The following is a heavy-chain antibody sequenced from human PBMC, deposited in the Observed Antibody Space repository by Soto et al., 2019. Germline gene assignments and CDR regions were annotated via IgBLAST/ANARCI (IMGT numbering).Heavy chain of an antibody. J-gene: IGHJ6*02. V-gene: IGHV5-51*01. CDR2: IYPGDSDT. Sequence: PGEGLEWMGIIYPGDSDTRYSPSFQGRVTISADKSISTAYLQWSSLKASDTAMYYCARQRDYYYYGMDVWGQGTTVTVSS. CDR3: ARQRDYYYYGMDV.